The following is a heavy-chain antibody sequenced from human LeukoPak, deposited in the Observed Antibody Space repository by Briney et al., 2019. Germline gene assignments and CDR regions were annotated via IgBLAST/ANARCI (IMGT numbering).Heavy chain of an antibody. CDR1: GFSLSNYW. CDR2: IKHDGSEK. Sequence: GGSLRLSCAASGFSLSNYWMTWVRQAPGKGLEWVANIKHDGSEKYYVDSVKGRFTISRDNAKNSVYLQMNSLRAEDTAVYYCAISTSPVDVWGQGTTVTVSS. V-gene: IGHV3-7*05. J-gene: IGHJ6*02. CDR3: AISTSPVDV.